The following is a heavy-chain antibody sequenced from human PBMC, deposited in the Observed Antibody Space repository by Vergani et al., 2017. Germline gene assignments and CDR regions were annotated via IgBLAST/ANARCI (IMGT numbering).Heavy chain of an antibody. CDR2: ISYSGNT. D-gene: IGHD3-22*01. Sequence: QVQLQESGPGLVKPPGTLSLTCAVSGASISSSHWWGWVRQTPGKGLEWIGEISYSGNTNYNPSLMSRITISVDKSKNQFSLKLSSVTAADTAVYYCARVVDYDNTGYYEDYWGQGSMVTVSS. CDR1: GASISSSHW. CDR3: ARVVDYDNTGYYEDY. J-gene: IGHJ4*02. V-gene: IGHV4-4*03.